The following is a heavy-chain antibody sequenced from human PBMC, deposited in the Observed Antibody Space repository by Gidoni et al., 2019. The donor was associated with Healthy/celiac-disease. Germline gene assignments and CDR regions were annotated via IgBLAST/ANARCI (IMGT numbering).Heavy chain of an antibody. CDR1: GFTFSSYA. D-gene: IGHD4-4*01. V-gene: IGHV3-30*04. Sequence: QVQLVESGGGVVQPGRSLRLSCAASGFTFSSYAMHWVRQAPGKGLAWVAVISYDGSNKYYADSVKGRFTISRDNSKNTLYLQMNSLRAEDTAVYYCARGPRNDYSNYVSPYYFDYWGQGTLVTVSS. J-gene: IGHJ4*02. CDR3: ARGPRNDYSNYVSPYYFDY. CDR2: ISYDGSNK.